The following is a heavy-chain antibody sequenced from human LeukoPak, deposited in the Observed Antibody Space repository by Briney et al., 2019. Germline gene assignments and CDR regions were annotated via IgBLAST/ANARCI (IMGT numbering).Heavy chain of an antibody. D-gene: IGHD6-6*01. Sequence: GGSLRLSCAASGFTFSSYEMNWVRQAPGKGLEWVSYISSSGSTIYYADSVKGRFTISRDNAKNSLYLQMNSLRAEDTAVYYCARISSSGAYYYYYMDVWGKGTTVTVSS. CDR3: ARISSSGAYYYYYMDV. J-gene: IGHJ6*03. CDR1: GFTFSSYE. V-gene: IGHV3-48*03. CDR2: ISSSGSTI.